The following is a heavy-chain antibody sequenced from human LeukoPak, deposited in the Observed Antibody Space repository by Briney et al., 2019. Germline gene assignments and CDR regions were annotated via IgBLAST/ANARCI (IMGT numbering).Heavy chain of an antibody. J-gene: IGHJ3*02. CDR1: GFTFSSYS. CDR3: ARASSGGAFDI. V-gene: IGHV3-21*01. CDR2: ISSSSSYI. Sequence: PGGPLRLSCAASGFTFSSYSMNWVRQAPGKGLEWVSSISSSSSYIYYADSVKGRFTISRDNAKNSLYLQMNSLRAEDTAVYYCARASSGGAFDIWGQGTMVTVSS. D-gene: IGHD4-23*01.